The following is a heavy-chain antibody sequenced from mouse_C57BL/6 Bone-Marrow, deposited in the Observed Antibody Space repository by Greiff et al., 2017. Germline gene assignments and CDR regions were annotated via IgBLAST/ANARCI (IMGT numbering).Heavy chain of an antibody. CDR2: IDPENGDT. J-gene: IGHJ2*01. CDR3: TTWGDYGFDD. D-gene: IGHD2-4*01. Sequence: EVNVVESGAELVRPGASVKLSCTASGFNIKDDYMHWVKQRPEQGLEWIGWIDPENGDTEYASKFQGKATITADTSSNTAYLQLSSLTSEDTAVYYCTTWGDYGFDDWGQGTTLTVSS. CDR1: GFNIKDDY. V-gene: IGHV14-4*01.